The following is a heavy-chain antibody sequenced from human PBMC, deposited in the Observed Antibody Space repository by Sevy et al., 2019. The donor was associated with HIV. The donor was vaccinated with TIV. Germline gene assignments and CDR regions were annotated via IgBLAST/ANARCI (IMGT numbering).Heavy chain of an antibody. CDR2: IDPSAGNA. CDR1: GDTFTNNY. Sequence: GASVKVSCKASGDTFTNNYMHWVRQAPGQGLEWMGIIDPSAGNASYAQRFQGRVTMTRDTSTSTLYMDLNSLRSEDTAVYYCVRADPAQHFDSWGQGTLVTVSS. J-gene: IGHJ4*02. V-gene: IGHV1-46*01. CDR3: VRADPAQHFDS.